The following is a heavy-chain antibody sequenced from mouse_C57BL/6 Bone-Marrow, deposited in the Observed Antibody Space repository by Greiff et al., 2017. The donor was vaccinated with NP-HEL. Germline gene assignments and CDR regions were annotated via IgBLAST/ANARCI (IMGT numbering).Heavy chain of an antibody. Sequence: QVQLQQSGAELARPGASVKLSCKASGYTFTSYGISWVKQRTGQGLEWIGEIYPRSGNTYYNEKFKGKATLTADKSSSTAYMELRSLTSEDSAVYFCARPVYYGSFHWYFDVWGTGTTVTVSS. J-gene: IGHJ1*03. D-gene: IGHD1-1*01. CDR1: GYTFTSYG. V-gene: IGHV1-81*01. CDR3: ARPVYYGSFHWYFDV. CDR2: IYPRSGNT.